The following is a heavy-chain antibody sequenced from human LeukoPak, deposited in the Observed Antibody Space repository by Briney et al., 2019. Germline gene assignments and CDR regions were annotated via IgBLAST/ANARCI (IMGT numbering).Heavy chain of an antibody. D-gene: IGHD6-6*01. CDR3: ASLGYDPSSSSRYAFDY. Sequence: PSETLSLTCTVSGGSISSSSYYWGWIRQPPGKGLEWIGSIYYSGSTYYNPSLKSRVTISVDTSKNQFSLKLSSVTAADTAVKYGASLGYDPSSSSRYAFDYWGQGTLVTVSS. CDR2: IYYSGST. J-gene: IGHJ4*02. V-gene: IGHV4-39*01. CDR1: GGSISSSSYY.